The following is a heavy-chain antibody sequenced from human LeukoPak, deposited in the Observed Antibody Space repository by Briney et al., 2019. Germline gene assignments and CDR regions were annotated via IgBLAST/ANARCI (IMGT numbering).Heavy chain of an antibody. CDR2: IYYTGST. Sequence: SETLSLTCTVSGGSISSDYWSWIRQPPGKGLEWLGYIYYTGSTNYNPSLKSRVTISVDTSKNQFSLKLSSVTAADTAVYYCARGPDSSGYPPHFDYWGQGTLVTVSS. J-gene: IGHJ4*02. D-gene: IGHD3-22*01. CDR1: GGSISSDY. CDR3: ARGPDSSGYPPHFDY. V-gene: IGHV4-59*12.